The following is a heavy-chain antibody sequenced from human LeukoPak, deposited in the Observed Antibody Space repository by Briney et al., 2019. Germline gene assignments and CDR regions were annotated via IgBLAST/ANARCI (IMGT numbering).Heavy chain of an antibody. CDR3: ARGYCSGGSCYKLNACDI. D-gene: IGHD2-15*01. CDR1: GFTFSSYW. CDR2: INSDGIST. Sequence: GGSLRLSCAASGFTFSSYWMHWVRQAPGKGLVWVSHINSDGISTGYVDSVKGRFIISRDNAKNTLYLQMNSLRAEDTAVYYCARGYCSGGSCYKLNACDIWGPGTMVTVSS. V-gene: IGHV3-74*01. J-gene: IGHJ3*02.